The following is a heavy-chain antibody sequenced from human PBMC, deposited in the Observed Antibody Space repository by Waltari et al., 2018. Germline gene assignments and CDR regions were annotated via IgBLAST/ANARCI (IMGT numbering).Heavy chain of an antibody. CDR2: ISWTDEE. D-gene: IGHD1-20*01. V-gene: IGHV2-5*01. J-gene: IGHJ3*02. Sequence: QITLKESGPTLVKPTQTLTLTCTFFGFSIAPGGEAVGWIRHPPGQALGLLAIISWTDEERYRPSLGSRLTITKETSRNQVVLTVTNMDPVDTATYCCAHYKARDAFDIWGPGTMVTISS. CDR3: AHYKARDAFDI. CDR1: GFSIAPGGEA.